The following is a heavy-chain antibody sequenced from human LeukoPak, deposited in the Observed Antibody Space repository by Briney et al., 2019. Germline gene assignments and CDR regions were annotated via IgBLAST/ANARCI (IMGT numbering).Heavy chain of an antibody. Sequence: GGSLRLSCAASGLTVSSYYMNWVRQAPGKGLEWVSVIYSDGSTYYVDSVKGRFTISRDNSKNTLYLQMNSLRAEDTAVYYCARGSSGYDRDAFDIWGQGTMVTVSS. CDR3: ARGSSGYDRDAFDI. CDR1: GLTVSSYY. CDR2: IYSDGST. J-gene: IGHJ3*02. D-gene: IGHD5-12*01. V-gene: IGHV3-53*01.